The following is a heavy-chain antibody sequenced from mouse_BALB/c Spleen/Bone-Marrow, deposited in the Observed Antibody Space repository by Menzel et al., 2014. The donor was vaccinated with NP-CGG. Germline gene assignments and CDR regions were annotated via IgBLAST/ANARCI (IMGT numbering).Heavy chain of an antibody. CDR3: ARDYGSLHYYAMDY. CDR2: IRNKANGYTT. J-gene: IGHJ4*01. V-gene: IGHV7-3*02. CDR1: GFTFTDYY. D-gene: IGHD1-1*02. Sequence: EVMLVESGGGLVQPGGSLRLSCATSGFTFTDYYMSWVRQPPGKALEWLGFIRNKANGYTTEHSASVKGRFTISRDNSQSILYLQMNTLRAEDSATYYCARDYGSLHYYAMDYWGQGTSVTVSS.